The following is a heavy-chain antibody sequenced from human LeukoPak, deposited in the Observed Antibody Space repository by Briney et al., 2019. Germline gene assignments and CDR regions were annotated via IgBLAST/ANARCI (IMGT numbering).Heavy chain of an antibody. CDR3: ARLRRNSDKSGYYYYYDY. Sequence: PGGSLRLSCAASGFTFSSYSFNWVRQAPGKGLEWVSSVNTVSSYIYYADSVRGRFTISRDNADNSVYLQMNGLRAEDTAVYYCARLRRNSDKSGYYYYYDYWGQGTLVT. J-gene: IGHJ4*02. D-gene: IGHD3-22*01. CDR2: VNTVSSYI. V-gene: IGHV3-21*01. CDR1: GFTFSSYS.